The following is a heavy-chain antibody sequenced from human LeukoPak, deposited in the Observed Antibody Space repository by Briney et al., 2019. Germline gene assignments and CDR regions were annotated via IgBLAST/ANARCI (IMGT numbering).Heavy chain of an antibody. CDR2: ISAYNGNT. CDR3: ARVASVVPAAPFDY. J-gene: IGHJ4*02. V-gene: IGHV1-18*04. Sequence: ASVKVSCKASGYTFTGYYMHWVRQAPGQGLEWMGWISAYNGNTNYAQKLQGRVTMTTDTSTSTAYMELRSLRSDDTAVYYCARVASVVPAAPFDYWGQGTLVTVSS. D-gene: IGHD2-2*01. CDR1: GYTFTGYY.